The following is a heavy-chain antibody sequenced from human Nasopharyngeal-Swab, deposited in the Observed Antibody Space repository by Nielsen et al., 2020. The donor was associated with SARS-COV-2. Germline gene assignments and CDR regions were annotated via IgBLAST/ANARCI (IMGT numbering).Heavy chain of an antibody. CDR3: ARGSRFTIFGVVPDYYYGMDV. CDR2: IYTGGST. V-gene: IGHV4-4*07. Sequence: SETLSLTCTVSGGSISSYYWSWIRQPAGKGLEWIGRIYTGGSTNYNPSLKSRVTMSVDTSKNQFSLKLSSVTAADTAVYYCARGSRFTIFGVVPDYYYGMDVWGQGTTVTVSS. D-gene: IGHD3-3*01. J-gene: IGHJ6*02. CDR1: GGSISSYY.